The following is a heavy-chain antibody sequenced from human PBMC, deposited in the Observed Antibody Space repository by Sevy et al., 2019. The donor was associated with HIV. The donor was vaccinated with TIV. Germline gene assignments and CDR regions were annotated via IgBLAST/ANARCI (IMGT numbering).Heavy chain of an antibody. Sequence: GGSLRLSCVVSGIIFTSSGMHWVRQAPGKGLEWVAVISYHGRDKFYADSVKGRFTISRDNSKNILYLQMNGLRIEDTAVYYWAKDFTGNNGMDVGAQGTMATVPS. J-gene: IGHJ6*02. CDR3: AKDFTGNNGMDV. CDR2: ISYHGRDK. CDR1: GIIFTSSG. V-gene: IGHV3-30*18. D-gene: IGHD1-1*01.